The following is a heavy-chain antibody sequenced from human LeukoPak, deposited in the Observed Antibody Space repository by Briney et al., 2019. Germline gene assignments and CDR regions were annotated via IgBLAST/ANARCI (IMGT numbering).Heavy chain of an antibody. Sequence: GGSLRLSCAASGFTFSNYGMHWVRQAPGKGLEWVALIWYDGSKEYYADSVKGRFTISRDNSKNMLYQQMNSLRAEDTTVYYCARGRSYYDSSASPENWFDPWGQGTLVTVSS. D-gene: IGHD3-22*01. CDR2: IWYDGSKE. CDR3: ARGRSYYDSSASPENWFDP. V-gene: IGHV3-33*01. CDR1: GFTFSNYG. J-gene: IGHJ5*02.